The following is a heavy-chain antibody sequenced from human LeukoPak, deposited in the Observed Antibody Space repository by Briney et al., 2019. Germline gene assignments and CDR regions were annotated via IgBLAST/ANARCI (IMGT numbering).Heavy chain of an antibody. CDR2: IDPSGGST. D-gene: IGHD1-1*01. V-gene: IGHV1-46*01. CDR3: ARIGRRPSDAFDI. Sequence: ASVKVSCKASGYTFTNFYMHWVRQAPGQGPEWMGRIDPSGGSTYYAQKFQGRVTMTRDTSTSTVYMELSSLRCEDTAVYYCARIGRRPSDAFDIWGRGTVVTVSS. CDR1: GYTFTNFY. J-gene: IGHJ3*02.